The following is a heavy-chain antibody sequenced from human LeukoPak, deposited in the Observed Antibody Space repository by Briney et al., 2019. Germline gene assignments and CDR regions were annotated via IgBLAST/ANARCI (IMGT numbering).Heavy chain of an antibody. J-gene: IGHJ4*02. V-gene: IGHV3-23*01. CDR1: GFTFSSYA. CDR2: ISGSGATT. CDR3: AKDYAYYYGSGIGGFDY. Sequence: PGGSLRLSCAASGFTFSSYAMSWVRQAPGKGLEWVSAISGSGATTYYADSVKGRFTISRDKSNNTLYVQMNSLRAEDTAVYYCAKDYAYYYGSGIGGFDYWGQGTLVTVSS. D-gene: IGHD3-10*01.